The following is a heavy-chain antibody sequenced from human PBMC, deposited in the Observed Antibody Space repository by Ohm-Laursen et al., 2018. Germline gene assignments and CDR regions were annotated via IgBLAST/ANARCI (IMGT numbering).Heavy chain of an antibody. CDR1: GFIFSSYW. Sequence: GSLRLSCAASGFIFSSYWMSWVRQAPGKGLEWVANIKQDGSEKYYVDSVKGRFTISRDNAKNSLYLQMNSLRAEDTAVYYCAREDYYDSSGYYPRAFDYWGQGTLVTVSS. CDR2: IKQDGSEK. D-gene: IGHD3-22*01. CDR3: AREDYYDSSGYYPRAFDY. J-gene: IGHJ4*02. V-gene: IGHV3-7*01.